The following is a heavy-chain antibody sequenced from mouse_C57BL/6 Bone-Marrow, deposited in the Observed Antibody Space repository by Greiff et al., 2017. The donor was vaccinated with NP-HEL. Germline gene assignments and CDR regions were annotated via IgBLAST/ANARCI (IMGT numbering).Heavy chain of an antibody. D-gene: IGHD2-3*01. CDR3: TRSGYDGYSYAY. CDR1: GYTFTDYE. V-gene: IGHV1-15*01. J-gene: IGHJ3*01. Sequence: VKLMESGAELVRPGASVTLSCKASGYTFTDYEMHWVKQTPVHGLEWIGAIDPETGGTAYNQKFKGKAILTADKSSSTAYMELRSLTSEDSAVYYCTRSGYDGYSYAYWGQGTLVTVSA. CDR2: IDPETGGT.